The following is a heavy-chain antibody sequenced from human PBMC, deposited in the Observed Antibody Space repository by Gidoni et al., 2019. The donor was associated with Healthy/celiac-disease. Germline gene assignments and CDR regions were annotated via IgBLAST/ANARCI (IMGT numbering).Heavy chain of an antibody. CDR2: ISRSGSTI. Sequence: QVQLVDSGGGLVKPGGSLRLSRAASGFTFSDYYMSWIRQAPGKGLEWVSYISRSGSTIYYADSVKGRFTNSRDNAKNSLYLQMNSLRAEDTAVYYCARETYYYDRGGDAFDIWGQGTMVTVSS. V-gene: IGHV3-11*01. D-gene: IGHD3-22*01. CDR3: ARETYYYDRGGDAFDI. CDR1: GFTFSDYY. J-gene: IGHJ3*02.